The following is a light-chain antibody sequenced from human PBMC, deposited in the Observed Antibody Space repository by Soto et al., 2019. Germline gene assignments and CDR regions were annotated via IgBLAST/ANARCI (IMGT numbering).Light chain of an antibody. CDR1: QGISSY. Sequence: DIQLTQSPSFLSASVGDRVTSTCRASQGISSYLAWYQQKPGKAPKLLIYAASTLQSGVPSRFSGSGSGTEFTLTISSLQPEDFATYYCQQLYSYPRTFGQGTKVEIK. CDR3: QQLYSYPRT. V-gene: IGKV1-9*01. CDR2: AAS. J-gene: IGKJ1*01.